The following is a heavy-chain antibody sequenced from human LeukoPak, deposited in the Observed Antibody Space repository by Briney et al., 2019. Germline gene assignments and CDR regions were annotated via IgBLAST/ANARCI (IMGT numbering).Heavy chain of an antibody. V-gene: IGHV3-74*01. J-gene: IGHJ4*02. CDR3: ARAFCSSTSCYSGDRYFDY. CDR1: GFTFSSYW. CDR2: INSDGSST. Sequence: GGSLRLSCAASGFTFSSYWMHWVRQAPGKGLVWVSRINSDGSSTSYADSVKGRFTISRDNAKNTLYLQMNSLRAEDTAVYYCARAFCSSTSCYSGDRYFDYWGQGTLVTVSS. D-gene: IGHD2-2*02.